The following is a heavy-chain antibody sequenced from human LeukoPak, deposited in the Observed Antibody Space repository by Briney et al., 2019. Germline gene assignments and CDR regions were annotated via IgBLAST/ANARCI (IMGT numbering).Heavy chain of an antibody. D-gene: IGHD5-18*01. CDR2: IYYSGST. Sequence: SETLSLTCTVSGGSISSGGYYWSWIRQHPGKGLEWIGYIYYSGSTYYNPSLKSRVTISVDTSKNQFSLKLSSVTAAGTAVYYCARVGKYSYGFGVAKYYYYYYMDVWGKGTTVTVSS. V-gene: IGHV4-31*03. J-gene: IGHJ6*03. CDR1: GGSISSGGYY. CDR3: ARVGKYSYGFGVAKYYYYYYMDV.